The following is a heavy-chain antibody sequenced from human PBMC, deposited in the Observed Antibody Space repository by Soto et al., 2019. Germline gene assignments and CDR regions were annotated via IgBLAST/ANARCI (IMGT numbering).Heavy chain of an antibody. CDR3: ARVITTRGWYEDY. J-gene: IGHJ4*02. V-gene: IGHV3-21*06. CDR1: GFTFGDYT. CDR2: IVSGGGDT. Sequence: GGSLRLSCAASGFTFGDYTMNWVRQPPGRGLEWVSSIVSGGGDTYYPESVKGRFTVSRVNAGSSLYLQMNSLRAEDTAVYYCARVITTRGWYEDYWGQGTLVTVSS. D-gene: IGHD6-19*01.